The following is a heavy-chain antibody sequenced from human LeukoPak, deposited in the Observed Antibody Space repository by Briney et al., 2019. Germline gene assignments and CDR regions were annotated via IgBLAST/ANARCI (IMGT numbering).Heavy chain of an antibody. J-gene: IGHJ4*02. CDR2: VNHSGSA. CDR1: GGSFSGYY. Sequence: SETLSLTCAVYGGSFSGYYWSWIRQPPGKGLEWIGEVNHSGSANYNPSLKSRVTISVDTSKNQLSLKLSSVTAADTAVYYCAMLISGYWGQGTLVTVSS. CDR3: AMLISGY. V-gene: IGHV4-34*01. D-gene: IGHD3-16*01.